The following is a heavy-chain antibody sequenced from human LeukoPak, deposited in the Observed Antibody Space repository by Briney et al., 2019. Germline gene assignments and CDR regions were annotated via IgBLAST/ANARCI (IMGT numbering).Heavy chain of an antibody. D-gene: IGHD3-16*02. CDR2: IWHDGSNK. Sequence: GSLRLSCAASGFTFSSYGMHWVRQAPGKGLEWVAVIWHDGSNKYYADSVKGRFTISRDNSKNTLYLQMNSLRAEDTAVYYCARGVVRMITFGGVIVPHFDYWGQGTLVTVSS. CDR3: ARGVVRMITFGGVIVPHFDY. CDR1: GFTFSSYG. V-gene: IGHV3-33*01. J-gene: IGHJ4*02.